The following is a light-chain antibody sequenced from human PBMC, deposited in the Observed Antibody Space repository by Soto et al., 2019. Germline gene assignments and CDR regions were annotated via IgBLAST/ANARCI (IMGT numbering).Light chain of an antibody. Sequence: QSALTQPASVSGSPGQSITISCTGSSSDVGDYNYVSWYQQYPGKAPKLMIYEVNNRPSGVSNRFSGSKSGNTASLTISGLQAEDEADYYCSSSTSSPTYVFGTGTKLTVL. CDR2: EVN. CDR1: SSDVGDYNY. J-gene: IGLJ1*01. CDR3: SSSTSSPTYV. V-gene: IGLV2-14*01.